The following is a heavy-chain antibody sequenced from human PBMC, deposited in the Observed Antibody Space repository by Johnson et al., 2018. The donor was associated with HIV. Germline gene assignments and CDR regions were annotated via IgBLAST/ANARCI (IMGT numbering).Heavy chain of an antibody. D-gene: IGHD2-2*01. CDR3: ARDQGYPAPAFDI. V-gene: IGHV3-43D*03. Sequence: VQLVESGGVVVQPGGSLRLSCAASGFTFDDYAMHWVRQAPGKGLEWVSLISWDGGSTYYADSMKGRFTISRDNSKNSPYLQMNSRRAEDTAGYYFARDQGYPAPAFDIWGQGTMVTVSS. CDR1: GFTFDDYA. CDR2: ISWDGGST. J-gene: IGHJ3*02.